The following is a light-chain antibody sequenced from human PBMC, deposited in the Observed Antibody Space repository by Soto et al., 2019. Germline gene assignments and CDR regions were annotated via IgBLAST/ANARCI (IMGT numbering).Light chain of an antibody. CDR3: PQSYSTARRLT. Sequence: SQITQAPSCVSEAVGDRLSITCRASQTINNYLNWYQQKPGKAPNLLIYAASSLQSGVPSRFSGSGSGTDFTLTISSLQSRDFATYYCPQSYSTARRLTLGGGTKVDIK. J-gene: IGKJ4*01. CDR2: AAS. CDR1: QTINNY. V-gene: IGKV1-39*01.